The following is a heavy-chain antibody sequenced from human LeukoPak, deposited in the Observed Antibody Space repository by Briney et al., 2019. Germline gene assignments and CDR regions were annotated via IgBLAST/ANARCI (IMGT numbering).Heavy chain of an antibody. CDR1: AFTFSTHA. D-gene: IGHD3-10*01. J-gene: IGHJ4*02. V-gene: IGHV3-23*01. CDR2: ISGSGGST. Sequence: PGGSLRLSCAAYAFTFSTHAMSWVRQAPGKGLEWVSGISGSGGSTYYADSVKGRFTISRDNSKNTVYLQMNSLRAEDTAIYFCAKDLIMGRVTMVGFSDSWGQGTLVTVSS. CDR3: AKDLIMGRVTMVGFSDS.